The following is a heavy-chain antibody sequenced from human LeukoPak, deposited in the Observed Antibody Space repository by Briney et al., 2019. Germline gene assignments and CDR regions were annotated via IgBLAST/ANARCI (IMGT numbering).Heavy chain of an antibody. CDR2: ISSSSSYI. Sequence: PGGSLRLSCAASGFTFTTYSMNWVRQAPGKGLEWVSSISSSSSYIYYTDSVKGRFSISRDNAKNSLYLQMNSLRAEDTAVYYCARNTFNWNSFDIWGHGTMVTVSS. CDR3: ARNTFNWNSFDI. J-gene: IGHJ3*02. V-gene: IGHV3-21*01. D-gene: IGHD1-7*01. CDR1: GFTFTTYS.